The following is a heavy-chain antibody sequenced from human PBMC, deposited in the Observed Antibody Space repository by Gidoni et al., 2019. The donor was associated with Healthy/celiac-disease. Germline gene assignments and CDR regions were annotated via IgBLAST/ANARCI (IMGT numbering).Heavy chain of an antibody. D-gene: IGHD2-15*01. CDR1: GYSCPSYW. J-gene: IGHJ4*02. V-gene: IGHV5-51*01. CDR2: IYPGDSDT. Sequence: EVQLVQSGAEVKKPGASLKISCKGSGYSCPSYWIGWERQMLGKGREWMGFIYPGDSDTRYSPSFQGQVTISADKSISTAYLQWSSLKASDTAMYYCARRAPRLLELGSGDFDYWGQGTLVTVSS. CDR3: ARRAPRLLELGSGDFDY.